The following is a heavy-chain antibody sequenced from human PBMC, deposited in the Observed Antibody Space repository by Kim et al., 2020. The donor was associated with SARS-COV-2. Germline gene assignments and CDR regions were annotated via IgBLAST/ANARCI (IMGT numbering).Heavy chain of an antibody. V-gene: IGHV4-39*01. CDR1: GGSISGDTYY. CDR2: IYYSGST. CDR3: ARCHRFYGMDV. Sequence: SETLSLTCTVSGGSISGDTYYWGWIRQPPGKGLEWIGTIYYSGSTYYNPSLKSRVTISVDTSKNQFSLNPSSVTAADTTVYYCARCHRFYGMDVWGQGTT. J-gene: IGHJ6*02.